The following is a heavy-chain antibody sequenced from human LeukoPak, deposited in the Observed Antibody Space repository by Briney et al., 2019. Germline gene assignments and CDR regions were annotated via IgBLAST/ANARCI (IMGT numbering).Heavy chain of an antibody. D-gene: IGHD3-22*01. V-gene: IGHV3-30*04. CDR3: ARQEARNYYSGGLEY. CDR1: GFSFSGYA. CDR2: ISYNGGRK. Sequence: PGVSLRLSCVASGFSFSGYAIHWVRQAPGKGLEWVALISYNGGRKDYADSGKGRFTIDRDNSKNTVYLQMNNLRPEDTAIYFCARQEARNYYSGGLEYWGQGNLVNVSS. J-gene: IGHJ4*02.